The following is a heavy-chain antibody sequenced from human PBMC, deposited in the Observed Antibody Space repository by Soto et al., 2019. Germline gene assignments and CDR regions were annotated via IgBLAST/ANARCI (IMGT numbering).Heavy chain of an antibody. D-gene: IGHD1-1*01. J-gene: IGHJ3*02. CDR3: ARVERGTATTVVDAFDI. Sequence: QVQLQQWGAGLLKPSETLSLTCAVYGGSVSSGSYYWSWIRQPPGKGMEWIGEMSHIGGSHFNPSLKSLVTVSVETSQNQFSLKISCVTAADPALYYCARVERGTATTVVDAFDIWGPGTMVTVSS. CDR2: MSHIGGS. V-gene: IGHV4-34*01. CDR1: GGSVSSGSYY.